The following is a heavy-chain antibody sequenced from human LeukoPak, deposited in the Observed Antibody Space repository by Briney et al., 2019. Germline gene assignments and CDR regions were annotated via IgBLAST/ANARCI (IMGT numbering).Heavy chain of an antibody. J-gene: IGHJ4*02. CDR1: GVSISSSNSY. V-gene: IGHV4-39*07. D-gene: IGHD3-22*01. CDR2: IYYSGNT. Sequence: SETLSLTCTVSGVSISSSNSYWGWIRQPPGKGLEWIGSIYYSGNTYYNASLKSQVSISIDTSKNQFSLKLSSVTAADTAVYYCARDRYYYDSSGYYSFDYWGQGTLVTVSS. CDR3: ARDRYYYDSSGYYSFDY.